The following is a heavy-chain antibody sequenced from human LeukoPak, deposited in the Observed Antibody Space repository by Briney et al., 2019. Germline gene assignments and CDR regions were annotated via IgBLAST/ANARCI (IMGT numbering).Heavy chain of an antibody. CDR1: GGSLSSYY. Sequence: SETLSLTCTVSGGSLSSYYWSWIRQPPGKRLEWIGHIYYSGSTNYNPSLKSRVTISVDTSKNQFSLKLSSVTAADTAVYYCAGRSSIWSGYQDTLYYFDSWGQGTLVTVSS. CDR3: AGRSSIWSGYQDTLYYFDS. V-gene: IGHV4-59*01. CDR2: IYYSGST. J-gene: IGHJ4*02. D-gene: IGHD3-3*01.